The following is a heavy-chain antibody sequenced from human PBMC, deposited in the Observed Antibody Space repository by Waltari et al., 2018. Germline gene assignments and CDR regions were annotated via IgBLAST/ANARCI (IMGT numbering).Heavy chain of an antibody. J-gene: IGHJ4*02. Sequence: EVQLVESGGGLVKPGGSLRLSCAASGFTFGRYNMNWVRQAPGKGLEWVSSISSSSSYIYYADSVKGRFTISRDNAKNSLYLQMNSLRAEDTAVYYCAKDHSGNDFFFFDHWGQGTLVIVSP. V-gene: IGHV3-21*01. CDR1: GFTFGRYN. CDR3: AKDHSGNDFFFFDH. CDR2: ISSSSSYI. D-gene: IGHD1-26*01.